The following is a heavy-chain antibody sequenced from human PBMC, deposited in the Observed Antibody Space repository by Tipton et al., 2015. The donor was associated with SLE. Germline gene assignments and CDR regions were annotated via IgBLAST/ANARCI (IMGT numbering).Heavy chain of an antibody. J-gene: IGHJ3*02. CDR1: GFTFDDYA. D-gene: IGHD1-26*01. Sequence: QLVQSGGGLVQPGRPLRLSCAASGFTFDDYAMHWVRQAPGKGLEWVSGISWNSGSIGYADSVKGRFTISRDNAKNSLYLQMNSLRAEDTALYYCAKGPLYYGDAFDIWGQGTMVTVSS. CDR2: ISWNSGSI. CDR3: AKGPLYYGDAFDI. V-gene: IGHV3-9*01.